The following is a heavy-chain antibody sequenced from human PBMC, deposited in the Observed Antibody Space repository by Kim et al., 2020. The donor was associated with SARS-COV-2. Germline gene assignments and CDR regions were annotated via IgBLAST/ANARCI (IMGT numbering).Heavy chain of an antibody. J-gene: IGHJ4*02. Sequence: GGSLRLSCAASGFTFSSYGMSWVRQTPGKGLEWVSTVGARGVSTYYADSVKGRFTISRDNPKNTLYLQMNSLRAEDTAVYYCAKAGGKWELWRDFDYWGQGTLVTVSS. CDR3: AKAGGKWELWRDFDY. V-gene: IGHV3-23*01. D-gene: IGHD1-26*01. CDR2: VGARGVST. CDR1: GFTFSSYG.